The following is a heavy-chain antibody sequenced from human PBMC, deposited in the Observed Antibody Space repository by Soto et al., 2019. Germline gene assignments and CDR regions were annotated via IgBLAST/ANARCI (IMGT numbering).Heavy chain of an antibody. J-gene: IGHJ6*02. CDR3: ASGDSSSSGDYYYYGMDV. CDR2: INPNSGGT. Sequence: ASVKVSCKASGYTFTGYYMHWVRQAPGQGLEWMGWINPNSGGTNYAQKFQGRVTMTGDTSISTAYMELSRLRSDDTAVYYCASGDSSSSGDYYYYGMDVWGQGTTVTVSS. V-gene: IGHV1-2*02. CDR1: GYTFTGYY. D-gene: IGHD6-6*01.